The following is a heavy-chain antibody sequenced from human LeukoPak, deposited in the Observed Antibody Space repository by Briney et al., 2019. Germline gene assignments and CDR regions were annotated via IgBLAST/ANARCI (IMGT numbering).Heavy chain of an antibody. D-gene: IGHD3-9*01. V-gene: IGHV3-23*01. CDR3: AKDLGGYDILTGYYFSSYFDY. CDR2: ISGSGGST. CDR1: GLTFSSYA. J-gene: IGHJ4*02. Sequence: PGGSLRLSCAASGLTFSSYAMSWVRQAPGKGLEWVSAISGSGGSTYYADSVKGRFTISRDNSKNTLYLQMNSLRAEDTAVYYCAKDLGGYDILTGYYFSSYFDYWGQGTLVTVSS.